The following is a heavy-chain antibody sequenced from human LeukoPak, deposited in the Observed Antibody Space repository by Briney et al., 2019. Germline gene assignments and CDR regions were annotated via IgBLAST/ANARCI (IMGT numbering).Heavy chain of an antibody. V-gene: IGHV4-39*01. CDR1: GGSISSSSYY. J-gene: IGHJ4*02. Sequence: SETLSLTCTVSGGSISSSSYYWGWIRQPPGKGLEWIGSIYYSGSTYYNPSLKSRVTISVDTSKNQFSLKLSSVTAADTAVYYCARHNDYGEYVVDYWGQGTLVTVSS. D-gene: IGHD4-17*01. CDR3: ARHNDYGEYVVDY. CDR2: IYYSGST.